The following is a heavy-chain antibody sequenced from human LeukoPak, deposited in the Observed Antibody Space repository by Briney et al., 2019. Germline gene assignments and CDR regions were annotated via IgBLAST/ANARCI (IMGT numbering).Heavy chain of an antibody. Sequence: PSETLSLTCSVSAGSISSSSWWSWVRQSPVKGLEWIGEIYLYGTTNYNPSLKSRVTMSVDRSKNQFSLKLSSVTAADTAVYYCAREGSPDLSGSYSALDYWGQGTLVTVSS. D-gene: IGHD1-26*01. CDR3: AREGSPDLSGSYSALDY. J-gene: IGHJ4*02. CDR1: AGSISSSSW. V-gene: IGHV4-4*02. CDR2: IYLYGTT.